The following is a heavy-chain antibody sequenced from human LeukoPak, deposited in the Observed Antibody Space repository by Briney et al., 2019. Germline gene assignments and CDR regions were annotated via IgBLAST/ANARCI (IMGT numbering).Heavy chain of an antibody. J-gene: IGHJ3*02. V-gene: IGHV4-39*01. CDR3: ASRGI. CDR2: IYYSGST. Sequence: SETLSLTCIVSGGSISSSSYYWGWIRQPPGKGLEWIGCIYYSGSTYYNPSLKSRVTISVDTSKNQFSLKLSSVTAADTAVYYCASRGIWGQGTMVTVSS. CDR1: GGSISSSSYY.